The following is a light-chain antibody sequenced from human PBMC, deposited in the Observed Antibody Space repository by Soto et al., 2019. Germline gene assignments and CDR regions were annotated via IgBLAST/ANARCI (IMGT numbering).Light chain of an antibody. J-gene: IGLJ1*01. CDR3: QSFDSSLSAYV. V-gene: IGLV1-40*01. CDR1: SSNIGAGRD. CDR2: GNN. Sequence: QSVLTQPPSVSGAPGQRVTISCTGSSSNIGAGRDVHWYQQLLGTAPRLLIYGNNNRPSGVPDRFSASKSGTSASLAITGLQAEDEADFYCQSFDSSLSAYVFGTGTKVTVL.